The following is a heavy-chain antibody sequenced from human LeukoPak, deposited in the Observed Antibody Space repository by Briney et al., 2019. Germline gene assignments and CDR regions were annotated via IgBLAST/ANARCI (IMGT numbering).Heavy chain of an antibody. V-gene: IGHV1-18*01. D-gene: IGHD5-12*01. CDR2: ISAYNGNT. J-gene: IGHJ6*02. CDR1: GYTFTSYG. Sequence: VASVKVSCKASGYTFTSYGISWVRQAPGQGLEWMGWISAYNGNTNYAQKLQGRVTMTTDTSTSTAYMELRSLRSDDTAVYYCARGGLGYSGYAFWAAAAHYGMDVWGQGTTVTVSS. CDR3: ARGGLGYSGYAFWAAAAHYGMDV.